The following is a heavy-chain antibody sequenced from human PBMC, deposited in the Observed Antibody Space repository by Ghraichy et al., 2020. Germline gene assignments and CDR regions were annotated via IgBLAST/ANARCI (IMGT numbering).Heavy chain of an antibody. CDR1: GFTFSSYG. CDR3: AKDSVPKTGRTSDRPGTDD. D-gene: IGHD1-1*01. Sequence: GGSLRLSCAASGFTFSSYGMHWVRQPPGKGLDWVAFIREVATVKYYGESVKGRFIISRDNSKATLFLEMNSLRDEDTGVYYCAKDSVPKTGRTSDRPGTDDWGRGTLVTGTS. J-gene: IGHJ4*02. CDR2: IREVATVK. V-gene: IGHV3-30*02.